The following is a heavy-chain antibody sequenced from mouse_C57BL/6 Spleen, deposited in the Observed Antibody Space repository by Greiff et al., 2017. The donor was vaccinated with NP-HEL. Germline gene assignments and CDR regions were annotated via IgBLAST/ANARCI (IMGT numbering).Heavy chain of an antibody. D-gene: IGHD1-1*01. Sequence: EVKLMESGGGLVKPGGSLKLSCAASGFTFSDYGMHWVRQAPEKGLEWVAYISSGSSTIYYADTVKGRFTISRDNAKNTLFLQMTSLRSEDTAMYYCARHYEGAMDYWGQGISVTVSS. CDR2: ISSGSSTI. CDR3: ARHYEGAMDY. CDR1: GFTFSDYG. J-gene: IGHJ4*01. V-gene: IGHV5-17*01.